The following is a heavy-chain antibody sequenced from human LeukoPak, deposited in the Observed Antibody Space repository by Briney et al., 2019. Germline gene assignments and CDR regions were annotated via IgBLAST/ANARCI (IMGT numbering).Heavy chain of an antibody. J-gene: IGHJ4*02. CDR1: GGSISTSSYY. V-gene: IGHV4-39*01. CDR2: IFYSGTT. Sequence: PSETLSLTCTVSGGSISTSSYYWGWIRQPPGKGLEWIGSIFYSGTTYHNPSLKSRVTISVDTSKNQFSLKLRSVTAADTSVYYCARNVVSASGWNLDYFDYWGQGTLVTVSS. CDR3: ARNVVSASGWNLDYFDY. D-gene: IGHD6-19*01.